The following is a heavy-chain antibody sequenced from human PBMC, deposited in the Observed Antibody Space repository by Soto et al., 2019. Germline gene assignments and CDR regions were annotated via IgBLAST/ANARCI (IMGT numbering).Heavy chain of an antibody. Sequence: SETLSLTCAVYGGSFIGYYWSWIRQPPGKGLEWIGEINHSGSTNYNPSLKSRVTISVDTSKNQFSLKLSSVTAADTAVYYCARRIVGASSDYWGKGTLVTVSS. CDR3: ARRIVGASSDY. CDR2: INHSGST. CDR1: GGSFIGYY. J-gene: IGHJ4*02. V-gene: IGHV4-34*01. D-gene: IGHD1-26*01.